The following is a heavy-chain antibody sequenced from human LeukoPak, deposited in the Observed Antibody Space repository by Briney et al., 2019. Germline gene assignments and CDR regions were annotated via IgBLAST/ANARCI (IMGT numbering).Heavy chain of an antibody. CDR2: IYSGGST. CDR1: GFTVSSNY. CDR3: ARTQQLVRSLDY. Sequence: GGSQRLSCAASGFTVSSNYMSWVRQAPGKGLEWVSVIYSGGSTYYADSVKGRFTISRDNSKNTLYLQMNSLRAEDTAVYYCARTQQLVRSLDYWGQGTLVTVSS. J-gene: IGHJ4*02. D-gene: IGHD6-13*01. V-gene: IGHV3-53*01.